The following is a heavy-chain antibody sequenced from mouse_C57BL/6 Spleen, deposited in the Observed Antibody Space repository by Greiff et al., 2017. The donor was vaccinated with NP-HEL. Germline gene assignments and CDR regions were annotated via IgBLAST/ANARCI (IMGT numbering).Heavy chain of an antibody. Sequence: EVKLVESGGGLVKPGGSLKLSCAASGFTFSDYGMHWVRQAPEKGLEWVAYISSGSSTIYYADTVKGRFTISRDNAKNTLFLQMTSLRSEDTAMYYCANGNYVRSYAMDYWGRGTSVTVSS. D-gene: IGHD2-1*01. V-gene: IGHV5-17*01. J-gene: IGHJ4*01. CDR2: ISSGSSTI. CDR1: GFTFSDYG. CDR3: ANGNYVRSYAMDY.